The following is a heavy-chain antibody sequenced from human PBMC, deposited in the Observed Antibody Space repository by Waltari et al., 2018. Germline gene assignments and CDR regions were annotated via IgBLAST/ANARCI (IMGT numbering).Heavy chain of an antibody. Sequence: QVHLVQSGTEVKQPGASVKVSCKASGYRFTSYGITWVRQAPGQGLEWMGWINTYDGNTNYGQELQGRLTTTTDTITTTAYMELRGLRADDTALYFCARDAFRFLDFWGQGTLVTVSS. CDR1: GYRFTSYG. CDR2: INTYDGNT. J-gene: IGHJ4*02. V-gene: IGHV1-18*01. D-gene: IGHD3-3*01. CDR3: ARDAFRFLDF.